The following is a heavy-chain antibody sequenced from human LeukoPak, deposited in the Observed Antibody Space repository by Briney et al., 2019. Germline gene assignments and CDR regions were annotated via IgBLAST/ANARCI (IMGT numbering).Heavy chain of an antibody. CDR3: ARSFGPDAFDI. Sequence: PSETLSLTCTVSGGSISSYYWSWIRQPPGKGLEWIGYIYSSGSTNYNPSLKSLVNISVDTSKNQFSQKLSSVTAADTAVYYCARSFGPDAFDIWGQGTMVTVSS. CDR2: IYSSGST. V-gene: IGHV4-4*09. J-gene: IGHJ3*02. D-gene: IGHD3-16*01. CDR1: GGSISSYY.